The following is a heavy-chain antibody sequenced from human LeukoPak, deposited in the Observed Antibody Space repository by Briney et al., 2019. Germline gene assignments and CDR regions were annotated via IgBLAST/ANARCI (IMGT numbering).Heavy chain of an antibody. J-gene: IGHJ4*02. CDR3: VRHGARAGGYCTSTSCYTFDS. D-gene: IGHD2-2*02. CDR2: IHSGGTT. Sequence: SETLSLTCTVSGGSITGYYWSWIRQSPGTGLEWIGYIHSGGTTNQNPSLRSRVTMSLDTSKNQFSLRLSSVTAADTALYYCVRHGARAGGYCTSTSCYTFDSWGQGTVVTVSA. CDR1: GGSITGYY. V-gene: IGHV4-4*09.